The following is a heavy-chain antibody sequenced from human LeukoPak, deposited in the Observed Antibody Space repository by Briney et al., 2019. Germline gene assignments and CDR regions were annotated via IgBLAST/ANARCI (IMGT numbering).Heavy chain of an antibody. J-gene: IGHJ4*02. CDR3: ARGGPRRDGYKGY. Sequence: ASVKVSCKASGYTFTGYYMHWVRQAPGQGLEWMGWINPNSGGTNYAQKFQGRVTMTRDTSISTAYMEPSRLRSDDTAVYYCARGGPRRDGYKGYWGQGTLVTVSS. CDR2: INPNSGGT. V-gene: IGHV1-2*02. CDR1: GYTFTGYY. D-gene: IGHD5-24*01.